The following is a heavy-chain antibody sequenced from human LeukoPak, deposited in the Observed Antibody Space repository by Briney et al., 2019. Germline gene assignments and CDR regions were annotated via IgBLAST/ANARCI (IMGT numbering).Heavy chain of an antibody. CDR2: IYYSGNT. CDR1: GGSVRSTTYY. CDR3: ARAPHFFDTSGSRYYFDY. V-gene: IGHV4-39*07. J-gene: IGHJ4*02. D-gene: IGHD3-22*01. Sequence: PSETLSLTCSVSGGSVRSTTYYWGWIRQPPGKGLEWIGSIYYSGNTCYSPSLMSRVTISVDTSKNQFSLNLSSVTAADTAVYFCARAPHFFDTSGSRYYFDYWGQGALVTVSS.